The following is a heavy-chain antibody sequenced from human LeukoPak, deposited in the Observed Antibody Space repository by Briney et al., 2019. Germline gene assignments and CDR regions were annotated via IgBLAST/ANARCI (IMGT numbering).Heavy chain of an antibody. CDR2: ISSSGSTI. CDR3: AKVGWPMIVVVYVAFDI. J-gene: IGHJ3*02. V-gene: IGHV3-48*03. D-gene: IGHD3-22*01. Sequence: GGSLRLSCAASGFTFSSYEMNWVRQAPGKGLEWVSYISSSGSTIYYADSVKGRFTISRDNSKNTLYLQMNSLRAEDTAVYYCAKVGWPMIVVVYVAFDIWGQGTMVTVSS. CDR1: GFTFSSYE.